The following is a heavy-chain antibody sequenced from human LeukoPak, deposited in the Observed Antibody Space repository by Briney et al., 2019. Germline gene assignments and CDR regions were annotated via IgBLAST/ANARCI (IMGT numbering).Heavy chain of an antibody. Sequence: GGSLRLSCAASGFSFSSHWMHWVRQAPGKGLVWVSRINSDGSSISYADSVKGRFTISRDNSKNTLYLQMNSLRAEDTAVYYCAKDQEGYGEAWGAFDIWGQGTMVTVSS. CDR2: INSDGSSI. CDR1: GFSFSSHW. J-gene: IGHJ3*02. D-gene: IGHD4-17*01. V-gene: IGHV3-74*01. CDR3: AKDQEGYGEAWGAFDI.